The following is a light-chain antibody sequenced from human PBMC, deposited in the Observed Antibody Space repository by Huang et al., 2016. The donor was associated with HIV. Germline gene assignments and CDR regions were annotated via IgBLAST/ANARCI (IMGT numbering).Light chain of an antibody. CDR2: AAS. Sequence: EIVMTQSPATLSVSPGERATLSCRASQSVSSNLAWYQQKPGQAPRLLIDAASTRAAGNPARFSGSGYGTEFTLTVSSLQSGDFAVYYWQQYNNWPRTFGEGTKVEIK. V-gene: IGKV3-15*01. J-gene: IGKJ1*01. CDR3: QQYNNWPRT. CDR1: QSVSSN.